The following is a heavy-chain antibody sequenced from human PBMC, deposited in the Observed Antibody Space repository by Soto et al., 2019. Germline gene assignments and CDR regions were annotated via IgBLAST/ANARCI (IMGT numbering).Heavy chain of an antibody. D-gene: IGHD3-9*01. CDR1: GGSISSCSYY. J-gene: IGHJ3*02. V-gene: IGHV4-39*01. CDR3: ANTYYDILTGYHDAFDI. Sequence: QLQLQESGPGLVKPSETLSLTCTVSGGSISSCSYYWGWVRQPPGKGLGCIGSVYCSGRTYYNPSLKSRVTISVDTSKNQFSLKLSSVTAADTAVYYCANTYYDILTGYHDAFDIWGQGTMVTVSS. CDR2: VYCSGRT.